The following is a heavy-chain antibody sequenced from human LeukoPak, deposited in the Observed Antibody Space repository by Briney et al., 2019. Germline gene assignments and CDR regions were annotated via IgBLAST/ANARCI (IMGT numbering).Heavy chain of an antibody. CDR3: ARLTNMGFDY. CDR1: GGSISSYY. D-gene: IGHD1-14*01. Sequence: SETLSLTCTVSGGSISSYYWSWLRQPPGKGLEWIGYIYYSGSTNYNPSLKSRVTISVDTSKNQFSLKLSSVTAADTAVYYCARLTNMGFDYWGQGTLVTVSS. V-gene: IGHV4-59*08. J-gene: IGHJ4*02. CDR2: IYYSGST.